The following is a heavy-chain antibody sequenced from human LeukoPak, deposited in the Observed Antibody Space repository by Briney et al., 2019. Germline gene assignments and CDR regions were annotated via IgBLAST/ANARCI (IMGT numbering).Heavy chain of an antibody. Sequence: ASVKVSCKDSGYTLTDYYMHWVRQAPGQGLEWMGRINPNSGGTNYAQKFQGRVTMTRDTSISTVYMELSRLRSEDTAVYYCARSHFYCSGGSCYSFWFDPWGQGTLVTVSS. D-gene: IGHD2-15*01. V-gene: IGHV1-2*06. CDR1: GYTLTDYY. CDR2: INPNSGGT. CDR3: ARSHFYCSGGSCYSFWFDP. J-gene: IGHJ5*02.